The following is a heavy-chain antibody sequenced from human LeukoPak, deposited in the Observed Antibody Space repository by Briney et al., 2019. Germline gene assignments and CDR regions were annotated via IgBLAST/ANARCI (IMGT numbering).Heavy chain of an antibody. CDR3: ARDGPYSSSATHPP. V-gene: IGHV3-7*03. D-gene: IGHD6-6*01. Sequence: GGSLRLSCAASGFTFSSYAMHWVRQAPGKGLEWVANIKQDGSEKYYLGSVKGRFTISRDNAKSSLYLQMDSLRAEDTAVYYCARDGPYSSSATHPPWGQGTLVTVSS. CDR1: GFTFSSYA. CDR2: IKQDGSEK. J-gene: IGHJ5*02.